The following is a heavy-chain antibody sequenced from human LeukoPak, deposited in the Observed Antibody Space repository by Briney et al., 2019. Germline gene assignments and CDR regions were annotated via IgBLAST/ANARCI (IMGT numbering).Heavy chain of an antibody. J-gene: IGHJ6*02. CDR1: GGSFSGYY. V-gene: IGHV4-34*01. D-gene: IGHD3-22*01. Sequence: SETLSLTCAVSGGSFSGYYWYWIRQPPGKGLEWIGEINHGESTNYNPSLKSRATLSVDASKNQFSLKLTSVTAADTAVYYCARGRTYYYDTSGYYPSIYYGMDVWGQGTTVIVSS. CDR2: INHGEST. CDR3: ARGRTYYYDTSGYYPSIYYGMDV.